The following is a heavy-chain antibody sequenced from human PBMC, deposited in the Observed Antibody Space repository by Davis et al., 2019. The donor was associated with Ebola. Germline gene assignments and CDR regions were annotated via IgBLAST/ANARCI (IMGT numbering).Heavy chain of an antibody. CDR1: GYSFISYW. CDR2: IYPGDSDT. Sequence: PGGSLRLSCKGSGYSFISYWIGWVRQMPGKGLEWMGIIYPGDSDTRYSPSFQGQVTISADKSISTAYLQWSSLKASDTAMYYCARRGYYGSGSYYERFGGMDVWGQGTTVTVSS. CDR3: ARRGYYGSGSYYERFGGMDV. V-gene: IGHV5-51*01. D-gene: IGHD3-10*01. J-gene: IGHJ6*02.